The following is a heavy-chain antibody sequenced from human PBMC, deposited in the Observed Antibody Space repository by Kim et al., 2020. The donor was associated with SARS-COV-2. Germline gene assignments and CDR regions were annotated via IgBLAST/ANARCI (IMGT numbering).Heavy chain of an antibody. D-gene: IGHD6-13*01. J-gene: IGHJ4*02. CDR3: AREDAARLGYSDY. V-gene: IGHV3-21*01. Sequence: YGDTVKGRFTISRDNAKNSLYLKMNSLRAEDTAVYYCAREDAARLGYSDYWGPGTLVTVSS.